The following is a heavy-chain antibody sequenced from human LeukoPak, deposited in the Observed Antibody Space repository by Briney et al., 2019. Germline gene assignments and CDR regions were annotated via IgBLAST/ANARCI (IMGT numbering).Heavy chain of an antibody. V-gene: IGHV3-9*03. CDR2: ISWNSGSI. J-gene: IGHJ4*02. CDR3: AKGSDSSGYYYPDY. D-gene: IGHD3-22*01. Sequence: PGGSLRLSCAASGFTFDDYAMHWVRQAPGKGLEWVSGISWNSGSIGYADSVKGRFTISRDNAKNSLYLQMNSLRAEDMALYYCAKGSDSSGYYYPDYWGQGTLVTVSS. CDR1: GFTFDDYA.